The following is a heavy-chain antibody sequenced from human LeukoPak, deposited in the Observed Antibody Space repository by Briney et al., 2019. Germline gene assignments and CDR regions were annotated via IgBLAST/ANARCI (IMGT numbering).Heavy chain of an antibody. CDR3: ARGGTVAGTTLNWFDP. CDR2: ISSSSYI. D-gene: IGHD6-19*01. CDR1: GFTFSSYA. V-gene: IGHV3-21*01. J-gene: IGHJ5*02. Sequence: GGSLRLSCAASGFTFSSYAMNWVRQAPGKGLEWVSSISSSSYIYYADSVKGRFTISRDNAKNSLYLQMNSLRAEDTAVYYCARGGTVAGTTLNWFDPWGQGTLVTVSS.